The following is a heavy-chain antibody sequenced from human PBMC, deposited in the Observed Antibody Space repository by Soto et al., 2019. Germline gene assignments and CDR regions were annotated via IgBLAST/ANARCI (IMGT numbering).Heavy chain of an antibody. V-gene: IGHV3-49*04. J-gene: IGHJ3*02. Sequence: PGGSLRLSCTASGFTFGDYAMSWVRQAPGKGLEWVGFIRSKAYGGTTEYAASVKGRFTISRDDSKSIAYLQMNSLKTEDTAVYYCTRDSGYSYAGDGFDIWGQGTMVTVSS. CDR1: GFTFGDYA. CDR2: IRSKAYGGTT. CDR3: TRDSGYSYAGDGFDI. D-gene: IGHD5-18*01.